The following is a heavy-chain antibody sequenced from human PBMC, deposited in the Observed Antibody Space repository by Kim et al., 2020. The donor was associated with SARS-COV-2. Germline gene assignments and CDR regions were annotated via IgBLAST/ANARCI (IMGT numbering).Heavy chain of an antibody. CDR2: ST. Sequence: STYYNPSLKSRVTISVDTSKNQFSLKLSSVTAADTAVYYCARHVSYYYDYWGQGTLVTVSS. CDR3: ARHVSYYYDY. D-gene: IGHD6-6*01. V-gene: IGHV4-39*01. J-gene: IGHJ4*02.